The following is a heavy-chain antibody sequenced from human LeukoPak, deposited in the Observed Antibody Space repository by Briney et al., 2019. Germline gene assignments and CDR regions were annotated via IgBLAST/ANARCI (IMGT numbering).Heavy chain of an antibody. J-gene: IGHJ5*02. CDR3: ARGNTAMPYNWFDP. Sequence: GASVKVSCKASGGTFSSYAISWVRQAPGQGLEWMGGIIPIFGTANYAQKFQGRATITTDESTSTAYMELSSLRSEDTAVYYCARGNTAMPYNWFDPWGQGTLVTVSS. CDR2: IIPIFGTA. CDR1: GGTFSSYA. V-gene: IGHV1-69*05. D-gene: IGHD5-18*01.